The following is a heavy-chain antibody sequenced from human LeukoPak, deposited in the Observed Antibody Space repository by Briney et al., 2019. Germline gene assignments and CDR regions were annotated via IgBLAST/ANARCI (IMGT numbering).Heavy chain of an antibody. V-gene: IGHV1-8*01. J-gene: IGHJ4*02. CDR2: MNPNSGKT. Sequence: GASVKVSCRASGYIFTSHDINWVRQAAGQELEWMGWMNPNSGKTGYAQKFQGRITMTRDTSINTAYMELSSLRSEDTAVYYCVRRVQLERRNYFDYWGQGTLVTVSS. CDR3: VRRVQLERRNYFDY. CDR1: GYIFTSHD. D-gene: IGHD1-1*01.